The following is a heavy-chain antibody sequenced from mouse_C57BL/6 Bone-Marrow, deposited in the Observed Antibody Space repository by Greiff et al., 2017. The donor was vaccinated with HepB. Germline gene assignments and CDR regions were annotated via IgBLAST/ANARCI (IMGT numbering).Heavy chain of an antibody. CDR1: GFTFSDYY. Sequence: EVQRVESGGGLVQPGGSLKLSCAASGFTFSDYYMYWVRQTPEKRLEWVAYISNGGGSTYYPDTVKGRFTISRDNAKNTLYLQMSRLKSEDTAMYYCARPLYDYDEGYAMDYWGQGTSVTVSS. J-gene: IGHJ4*01. CDR2: ISNGGGST. V-gene: IGHV5-12*01. CDR3: ARPLYDYDEGYAMDY. D-gene: IGHD2-4*01.